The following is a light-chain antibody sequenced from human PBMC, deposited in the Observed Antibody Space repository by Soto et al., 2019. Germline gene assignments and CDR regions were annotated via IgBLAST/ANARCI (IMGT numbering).Light chain of an antibody. Sequence: SCRASQSVSSNLAWYQQKPGQAPRLLIYGASIRATDITARFSCSGSGRDFNFSFTRLETEDFAVYYRQQYGSSLTFGQGTKVDI. J-gene: IGKJ1*01. CDR2: GAS. CDR1: QSVSSN. V-gene: IGKV3-20*01. CDR3: QQYGSSLT.